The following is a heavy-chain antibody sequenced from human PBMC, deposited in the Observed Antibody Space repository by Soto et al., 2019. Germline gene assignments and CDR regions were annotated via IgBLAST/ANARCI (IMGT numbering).Heavy chain of an antibody. D-gene: IGHD6-13*01. CDR1: GGTFSSYT. CDR3: ARGYRSSWYNRIDP. V-gene: IGHV1-69*02. CDR2: IIPILGIA. Sequence: QVQLVQSGAEVKKPGSSVKVSCKASGGTFSSYTISWVRQAPGQGLEWMGRIIPILGIANYAQKFQGRVTITADNSTSTAYMELSSLRSEDTAVYYCARGYRSSWYNRIDPWGQGTLVTVSS. J-gene: IGHJ5*02.